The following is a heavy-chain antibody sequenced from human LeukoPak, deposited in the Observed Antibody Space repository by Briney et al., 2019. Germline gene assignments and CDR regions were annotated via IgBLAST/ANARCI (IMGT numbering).Heavy chain of an antibody. D-gene: IGHD3-22*01. J-gene: IGHJ4*02. CDR2: ISSSGSTI. V-gene: IGHV3-11*04. CDR3: ARRDSSGYYLDY. CDR1: GFTFSDYY. Sequence: GGSLRLSCAASGFTFSDYYMSWIRQAPGKGLEWVSYISSSGSTIYYADSVKGRFTISRDNAKNSLYPQMNSLRAEDTAVYYCARRDSSGYYLDYWGQGTLVTVSS.